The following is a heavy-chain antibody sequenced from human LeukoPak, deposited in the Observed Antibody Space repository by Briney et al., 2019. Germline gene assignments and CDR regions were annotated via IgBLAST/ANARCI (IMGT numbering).Heavy chain of an antibody. Sequence: SETLSLTYTVSGGSISSSSYYWGWIRQPPGKGLEWIGSIYYSGSTYYNPSLKSRVTMSVDTSKNHFSLKLSSVTAADTAVYYCATHLFYGSGSPFDYWGQGTLVTVSS. V-gene: IGHV4-39*01. CDR2: IYYSGST. CDR3: ATHLFYGSGSPFDY. J-gene: IGHJ4*02. CDR1: GGSISSSSYY. D-gene: IGHD3-10*01.